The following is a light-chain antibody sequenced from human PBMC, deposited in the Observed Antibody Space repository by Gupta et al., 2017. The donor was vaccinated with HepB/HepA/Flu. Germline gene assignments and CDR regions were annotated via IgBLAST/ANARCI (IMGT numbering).Light chain of an antibody. J-gene: IGKJ2*04. Sequence: DIHMTQSPSSLSASVGDRVTITCRASQSISRHLNWYQQKPGKAPKLLIYTTSNLQSGVPSRFSGSGSGTDFTLTITNLQPEDFATYDCQQTYGDTPCSFGQGTKLEIK. CDR1: QSISRH. CDR2: TTS. CDR3: QQTYGDTPCS. V-gene: IGKV1-39*01.